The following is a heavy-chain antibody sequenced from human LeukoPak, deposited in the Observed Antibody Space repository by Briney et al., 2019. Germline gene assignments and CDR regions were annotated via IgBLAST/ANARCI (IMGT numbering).Heavy chain of an antibody. D-gene: IGHD3-10*01. Sequence: SETLSLTCAVSGGSISSSNWWSWVRQPPGKGLEWIGEIYYDGTTNYYSSLKSRVTLSVDKSKNQFSLKLTSVTAADTAVYYCARLGSGMTYWGQGTLVTVSS. V-gene: IGHV4-4*02. CDR1: GGSISSSNW. CDR3: ARLGSGMTY. CDR2: IYYDGTT. J-gene: IGHJ4*02.